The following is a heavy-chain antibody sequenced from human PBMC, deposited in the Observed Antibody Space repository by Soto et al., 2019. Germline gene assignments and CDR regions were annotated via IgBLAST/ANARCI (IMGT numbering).Heavy chain of an antibody. J-gene: IGHJ4*02. D-gene: IGHD1-1*01. CDR1: GVSISGGGRN. Sequence: QVQLQESGPGLVEPSQTLSLTCTVSGVSISGGGRNWSWIRQYPGKGLQWIGFIHYSGTTYYNPSRKSRVPMSVDTCRKQFSLRLTSVTAADTAVYYCTTGGDASKTGYWCQGTLVTVSS. V-gene: IGHV4-30-4*01. CDR3: TTGGDASKTGY. CDR2: IHYSGTT.